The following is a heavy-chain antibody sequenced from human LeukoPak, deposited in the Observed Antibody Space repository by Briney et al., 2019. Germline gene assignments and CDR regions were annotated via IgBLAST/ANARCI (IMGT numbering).Heavy chain of an antibody. V-gene: IGHV3-23*01. J-gene: IGHJ4*02. D-gene: IGHD3-3*01. CDR1: GFTFDDYA. CDR3: AKGLRFLEWLLPHDY. Sequence: PGRSLRLSCAASGFTFDDYAMHWVRQAPGKGLEWVSAISGSGGSTYYADSVKGRFTISRDNSKNTLYLQMNSLRAEDTAVYYCAKGLRFLEWLLPHDYWGQGTLVTVSS. CDR2: ISGSGGST.